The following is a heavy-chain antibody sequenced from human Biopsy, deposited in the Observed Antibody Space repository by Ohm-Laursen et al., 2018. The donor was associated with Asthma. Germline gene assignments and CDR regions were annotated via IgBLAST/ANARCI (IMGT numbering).Heavy chain of an antibody. CDR3: AKDVFPGWELRRGPDY. Sequence: SLRLSCAASRFTFSKYGMHWGRQAPGKGLDWVSVISFDGSNKNYTDSVKGRFTISRDNSRNTLHLQMNSLRAEDKAVYYCAKDVFPGWELRRGPDYWGQGTLVTVSS. CDR2: ISFDGSNK. J-gene: IGHJ4*02. V-gene: IGHV3-30*18. D-gene: IGHD1-26*01. CDR1: RFTFSKYG.